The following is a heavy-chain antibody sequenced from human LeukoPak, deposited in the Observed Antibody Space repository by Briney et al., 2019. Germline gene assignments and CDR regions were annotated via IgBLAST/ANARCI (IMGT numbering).Heavy chain of an antibody. V-gene: IGHV3-23*01. Sequence: GGSLRLSCAASGFTFSSYAMSWVRQAPGKGLEWVSPISGSGSSTYYADSVKGRFTITRDNSKNTLYLQMNSLRAEDTAVYYCAKGVAVASPYYFDYWGQGTLVTVSS. CDR1: GFTFSSYA. CDR2: ISGSGSST. J-gene: IGHJ4*02. CDR3: AKGVAVASPYYFDY. D-gene: IGHD6-19*01.